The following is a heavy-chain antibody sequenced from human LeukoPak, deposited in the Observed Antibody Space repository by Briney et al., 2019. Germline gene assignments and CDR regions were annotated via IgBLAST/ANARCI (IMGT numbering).Heavy chain of an antibody. J-gene: IGHJ5*02. V-gene: IGHV3-30*18. Sequence: GGSLRLSCAASGFTFSSYGMHWVRQAPGKGLEWVAVISYDGSNKYYADSVKGRFTISRDNSKSTLYLQMNSLRAEDTAVYYCAKAESISVSTFDPWGQGTLVTVSS. CDR1: GFTFSSYG. CDR2: ISYDGSNK. CDR3: AKAESISVSTFDP.